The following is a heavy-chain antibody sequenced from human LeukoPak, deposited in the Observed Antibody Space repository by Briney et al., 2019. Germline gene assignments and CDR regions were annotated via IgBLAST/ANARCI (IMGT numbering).Heavy chain of an antibody. CDR2: IIPIFGTA. Sequence: SVEVSCKPSGGPFSRHPYRWLRQAPAQGREGTGRIIPIFGTANYAQKFQGRVTITTDESTSTAYMELSSLRSEDTAVYYCARGTIPSVHKLDYWGQGTLVTVSS. CDR3: ARGTIPSVHKLDY. D-gene: IGHD5/OR15-5a*01. CDR1: GGPFSRHP. J-gene: IGHJ4*02. V-gene: IGHV1-69*05.